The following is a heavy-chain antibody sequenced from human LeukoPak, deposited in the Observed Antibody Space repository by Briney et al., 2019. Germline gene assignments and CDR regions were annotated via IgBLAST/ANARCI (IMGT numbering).Heavy chain of an antibody. CDR1: GFTFSSYA. CDR3: ARHRPLTGTLDAFDI. CDR2: ISNSGGST. V-gene: IGHV3-23*01. D-gene: IGHD1-7*01. Sequence: GGSLRLSCAASGFTFSSYAVSWVRQAPGKGLEWVSTISNSGGSTYYADSVKGRFTISRDNSKNTLYLQMNSLRAEDTAVYYCARHRPLTGTLDAFDIWGQGTMVTVSS. J-gene: IGHJ3*02.